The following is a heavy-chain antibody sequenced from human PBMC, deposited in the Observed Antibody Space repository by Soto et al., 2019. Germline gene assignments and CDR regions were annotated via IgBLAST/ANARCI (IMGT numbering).Heavy chain of an antibody. Sequence: GGSLRLSCAASGFTFSSYAMSWVRQAPGKGLEWVSAISGSGGSTYYADSVKGRFTISSDNSKNTLYLQMNSLRAEDTAVYYCAKGYDFWSGYDYWGQGTLVTVSS. CDR1: GFTFSSYA. CDR2: ISGSGGST. J-gene: IGHJ4*02. CDR3: AKGYDFWSGYDY. D-gene: IGHD3-3*01. V-gene: IGHV3-23*01.